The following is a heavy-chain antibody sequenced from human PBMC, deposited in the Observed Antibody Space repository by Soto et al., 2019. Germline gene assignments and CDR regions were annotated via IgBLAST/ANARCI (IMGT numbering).Heavy chain of an antibody. CDR2: IYYSGST. V-gene: IGHV4-39*01. CDR3: AGLAAAANYWYFDL. D-gene: IGHD6-13*01. CDR1: GGSISSSSYY. J-gene: IGHJ2*01. Sequence: QLQLQESGPGLVKPSETLSLTCTVSGGSISSSSYYWGWIRQPPGKGLEWIGSIYYSGSTYYNPSLKSRVTISVDTSRNQASLKLSSVTAADTAVYYCAGLAAAANYWYFDLWGRGTLVTVSS.